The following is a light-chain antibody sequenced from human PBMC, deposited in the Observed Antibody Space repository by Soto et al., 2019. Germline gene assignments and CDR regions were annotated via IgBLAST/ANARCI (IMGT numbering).Light chain of an antibody. J-gene: IGLJ1*01. V-gene: IGLV2-14*01. CDR1: SSDAGGYSY. CDR2: DVS. CDR3: SSYTSSSLYV. Sequence: QSVLTQPASVSGSPGQSITISCTGTSSDAGGYSYVSWYQQLPGKAPKLMIYDVSDRPSGVSNRFSGSKSGNTASLTISGLQAEDEADYYCSSYTSSSLYVFGTGTKVTVL.